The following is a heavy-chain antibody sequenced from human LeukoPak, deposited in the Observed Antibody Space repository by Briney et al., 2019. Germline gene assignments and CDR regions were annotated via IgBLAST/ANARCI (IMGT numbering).Heavy chain of an antibody. CDR3: AKDDGGEYRLFDS. CDR1: GFTFRNFA. Sequence: GGSLRLSCAASGFTFRNFAMSWVRQAPGKGLEWVSTIVVTGGVTYYADSVTGRFTISRDNSKNILYLHLNSLRVEDTAVYYCAKDDGGEYRLFDSWGQGTLVTVSS. D-gene: IGHD3-10*01. V-gene: IGHV3-23*01. CDR2: IVVTGGVT. J-gene: IGHJ4*02.